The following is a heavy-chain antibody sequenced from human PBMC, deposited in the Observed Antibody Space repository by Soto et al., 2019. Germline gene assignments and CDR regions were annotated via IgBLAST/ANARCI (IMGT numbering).Heavy chain of an antibody. J-gene: IGHJ4*02. CDR2: IRSQTDGGTT. V-gene: IGHV3-15*07. Sequence: EVQLVESGGGLVKPGGSLRLSCAASGLTFSDAWMNWLRQVPGKGLEWVARIRSQTDGGTTDYTAPVNGRFTISRDDSKNTLYLPMNSLKTADTAIYYCATAPGYWGSAPLDYWGQGTLVTVSS. CDR3: ATAPGYWGSAPLDY. CDR1: GLTFSDAW. D-gene: IGHD7-27*01.